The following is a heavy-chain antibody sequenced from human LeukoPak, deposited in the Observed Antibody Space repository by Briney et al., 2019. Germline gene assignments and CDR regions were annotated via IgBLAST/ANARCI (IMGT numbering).Heavy chain of an antibody. CDR2: IYSGGST. D-gene: IGHD3-16*02. Sequence: GGSLRLSCAASGFTVSSNYMSWVRQAPGKGLEWVSVIYSGGSTYYADSVKGRFTISRDNSKDTLYLQMNSLRAEDTAVYYCAREGPSYDYVWGSYLDYWGQGTLVTVSS. J-gene: IGHJ4*02. CDR1: GFTVSSNY. CDR3: AREGPSYDYVWGSYLDY. V-gene: IGHV3-66*02.